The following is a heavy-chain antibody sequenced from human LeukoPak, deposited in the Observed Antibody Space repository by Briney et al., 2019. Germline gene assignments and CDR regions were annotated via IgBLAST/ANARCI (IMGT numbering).Heavy chain of an antibody. CDR3: ARDYEEPYGSGSYQLDY. Sequence: GGSLRLSCAASGFTSTNYAMNWVRQAPGKGLEWVSVLIGSSGSTDYADSVKGRFTISRDKSKNTLFLQMNSLRAEDTAVYYCARDYEEPYGSGSYQLDYWGQGTLVTVSS. D-gene: IGHD3-10*01. V-gene: IGHV3-23*01. CDR1: GFTSTNYA. CDR2: LIGSSGST. J-gene: IGHJ4*02.